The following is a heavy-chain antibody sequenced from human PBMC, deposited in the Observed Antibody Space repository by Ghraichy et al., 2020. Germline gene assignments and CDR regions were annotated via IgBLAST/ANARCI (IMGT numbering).Heavy chain of an antibody. J-gene: IGHJ4*02. D-gene: IGHD3-3*01. Sequence: SETLSLTCTVSGGPISSYYWSWIRQPPGKGLEWIGYSYYDGSTKYNPSLESRVTISLDTSKNQFSLKLSTVTAADTAVYYCASSPGSIFVVFDSWGQGTLVTVSS. CDR3: ASSPGSIFVVFDS. CDR1: GGPISSYY. CDR2: SYYDGST. V-gene: IGHV4-59*01.